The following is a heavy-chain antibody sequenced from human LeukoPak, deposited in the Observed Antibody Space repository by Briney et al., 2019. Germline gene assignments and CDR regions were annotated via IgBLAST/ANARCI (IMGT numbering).Heavy chain of an antibody. V-gene: IGHV3-30-3*01. J-gene: IGHJ4*02. CDR3: ARDPRSIRWESDY. CDR1: GFTFSSYA. CDR2: ISYDGSNK. Sequence: GGSLRLSCAASGFTFSSYAMHWVRQAPGKGLEWVAVISYDGSNKYYADSVKGRFTISRDNAKNSLYLQMNSLRAEDTAVYYCARDPRSIRWESDYWGQGTLVTVSS. D-gene: IGHD4-23*01.